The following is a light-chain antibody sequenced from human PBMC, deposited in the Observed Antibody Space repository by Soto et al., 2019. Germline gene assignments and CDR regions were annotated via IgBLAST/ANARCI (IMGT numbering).Light chain of an antibody. CDR3: AVWDDSLNGYV. J-gene: IGLJ1*01. Sequence: VLTQPPSASGTPGQRVIISCSGSSSNIGSNTVNWYQQLPGAAPKLLIQSNNQRPSGVPDRFSGSQSGTSASLAISGLQSEDEADYYCAVWDDSLNGYVFGTGTKLTVL. CDR1: SSNIGSNT. V-gene: IGLV1-44*01. CDR2: SNN.